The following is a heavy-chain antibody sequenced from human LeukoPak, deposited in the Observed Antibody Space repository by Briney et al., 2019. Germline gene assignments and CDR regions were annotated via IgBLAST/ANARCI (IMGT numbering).Heavy chain of an antibody. V-gene: IGHV4-59*01. D-gene: IGHD3-9*01. CDR1: GGSISSYY. Sequence: SETLSLTCTVSGGSISSYYWSWIRQPPGKGLEWIGYIYYSGSTNYNPSLKSRVTISVDTSKNQFSLKLSSVTAADTAVYYCARSFGHYDILTGYCFNWFDPWGQGTLVTVSS. CDR3: ARSFGHYDILTGYCFNWFDP. CDR2: IYYSGST. J-gene: IGHJ5*02.